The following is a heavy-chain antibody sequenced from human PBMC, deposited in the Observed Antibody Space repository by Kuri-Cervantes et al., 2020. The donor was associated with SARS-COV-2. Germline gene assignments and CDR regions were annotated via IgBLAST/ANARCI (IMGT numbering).Heavy chain of an antibody. CDR1: GYSISSGYY. CDR2: IYHSGST. D-gene: IGHD5-18*01. J-gene: IGHJ4*02. CDR3: ARDYSNYFDY. Sequence: SETLSLTCTVSGYSISSGYYWGWIRQPPGKGLEWIGSIYHSGSTNYSPSLKSRVTISVDTSKNQFSLKLSSVTAADTAVYFCARDYSNYFDYWGQGTLVTVSS. V-gene: IGHV4-38-2*02.